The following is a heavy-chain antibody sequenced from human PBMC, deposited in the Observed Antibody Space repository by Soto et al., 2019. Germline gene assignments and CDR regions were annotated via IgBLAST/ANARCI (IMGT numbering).Heavy chain of an antibody. D-gene: IGHD3-3*01. CDR3: AREETYYDFWSGHYDAFDI. V-gene: IGHV1-18*01. CDR1: GYTFTSYG. J-gene: IGHJ3*02. Sequence: QVQLVQSGAEVKKPGASVKVSCKASGYTFTSYGISWVRQAPGQGLEWMGWISAYNGNTNYAQKLQGRVTMTTDTSTSTAYMELRSLISDDTAVYYCAREETYYDFWSGHYDAFDIWGQGTMVTVSS. CDR2: ISAYNGNT.